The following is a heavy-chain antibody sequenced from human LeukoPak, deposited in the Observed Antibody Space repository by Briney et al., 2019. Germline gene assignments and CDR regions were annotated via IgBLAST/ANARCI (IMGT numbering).Heavy chain of an antibody. CDR2: INRSGST. J-gene: IGHJ4*02. Sequence: SETLSLTCAVYGGSFSGYYWSWIRQPPGKGLEWIGEINRSGSTNYNPSLKSRVTISVDTSKNQFSLKLSSVTAADTAVYYCATGSGYGVFDYWGQGTLVTVSS. V-gene: IGHV4-34*01. D-gene: IGHD3-3*01. CDR1: GGSFSGYY. CDR3: ATGSGYGVFDY.